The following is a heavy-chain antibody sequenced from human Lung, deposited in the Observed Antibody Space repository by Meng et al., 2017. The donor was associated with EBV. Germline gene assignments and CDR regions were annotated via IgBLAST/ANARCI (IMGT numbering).Heavy chain of an antibody. V-gene: IGHV6-1*01. CDR3: ARGATSVFDL. Sequence: VQLQQSGPGPVKPSQTPSLTWVISGDSVSSSSAAWTWIRQSPSRGLEWLGRTYYRSKWYNDYAVFVKSRITINPDTSKNQFSLQLNSVTPEDTAVYYCARGATSVFDLWGRGTLVTVSS. J-gene: IGHJ2*01. CDR1: GDSVSSSSAA. CDR2: TYYRSKWYN.